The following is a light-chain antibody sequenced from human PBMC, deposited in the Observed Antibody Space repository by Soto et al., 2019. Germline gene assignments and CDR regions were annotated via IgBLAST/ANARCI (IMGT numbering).Light chain of an antibody. CDR3: QQYDSSPKT. CDR2: GAS. V-gene: IGKV3-20*01. Sequence: EIVLTQSPATLSLSPGERATLSCRASQSVSSYLAWYQQKPGQAPRLLIYGASSRATGIPDRFTGSGSGTDFTLTISRLEPEDLAVFYCQQYDSSPKTFGQGTKV. CDR1: QSVSSY. J-gene: IGKJ1*01.